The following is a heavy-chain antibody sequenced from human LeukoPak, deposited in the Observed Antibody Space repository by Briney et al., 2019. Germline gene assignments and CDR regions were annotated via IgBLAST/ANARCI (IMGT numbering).Heavy chain of an antibody. D-gene: IGHD6-19*01. V-gene: IGHV3-49*04. CDR2: IRSKAYGGTT. Sequence: GGSLRLSCTASGFTFGDYAMSWVRQAPGKGLEWVGFIRSKAYGGTTEYAASVKGRFTISRGDSKSIAYLQMNSLKTEDTAVYYCTRGFIGSGCYGDAFDIWGQGTMVTVSS. CDR3: TRGFIGSGCYGDAFDI. CDR1: GFTFGDYA. J-gene: IGHJ3*02.